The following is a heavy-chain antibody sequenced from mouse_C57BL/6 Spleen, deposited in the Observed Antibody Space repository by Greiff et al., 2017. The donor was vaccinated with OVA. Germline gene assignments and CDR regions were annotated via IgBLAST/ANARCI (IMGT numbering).Heavy chain of an antibody. V-gene: IGHV1-64*01. J-gene: IGHJ4*01. D-gene: IGHD1-1*01. CDR2: IHPNSGST. Sequence: QVQLKQPGAELVKPGASVKLSCKASGYTFTSYWMHWVKQRPGQGLEWIGMIHPNSGSTNYNEKFKSKATLTVDKSSSTAYMQLSSLTSEDSAVYYCARSGDYGSFYAMDYWGQGTSVTVSS. CDR3: ARSGDYGSFYAMDY. CDR1: GYTFTSYW.